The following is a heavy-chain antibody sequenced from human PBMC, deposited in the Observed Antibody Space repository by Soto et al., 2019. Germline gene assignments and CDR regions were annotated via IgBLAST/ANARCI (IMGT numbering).Heavy chain of an antibody. CDR3: ARDLSGRAAV. CDR1: EFTFSSYW. Sequence: EVQLVESGGGLVRPGGSLRLSCVACEFTFSSYWMHWLRQVPGKGLVWVSRLNEDGSFTTYADSVKGRFTISRDNAKKTLYLQMNSLRAEDTAVYYCARDLSGRAAVWGQGTTVTVSS. D-gene: IGHD3-10*01. V-gene: IGHV3-74*01. J-gene: IGHJ6*02. CDR2: LNEDGSFT.